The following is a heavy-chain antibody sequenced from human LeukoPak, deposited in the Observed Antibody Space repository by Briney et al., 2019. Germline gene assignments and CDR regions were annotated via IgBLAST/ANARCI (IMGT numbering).Heavy chain of an antibody. CDR2: IYPGDSDT. CDR3: ARQILYSSSWYYWFDP. V-gene: IGHV5-51*01. D-gene: IGHD6-13*01. J-gene: IGHJ5*02. Sequence: GESLQISYNGSGSCFTSYWIGWVRQLPGKGLEWMGIIYPGDSDTRYSPSFQGQVTISADKSISTAYLQWSSLKASDTAMYYCARQILYSSSWYYWFDPWGQGTLVTVSS. CDR1: GSCFTSYW.